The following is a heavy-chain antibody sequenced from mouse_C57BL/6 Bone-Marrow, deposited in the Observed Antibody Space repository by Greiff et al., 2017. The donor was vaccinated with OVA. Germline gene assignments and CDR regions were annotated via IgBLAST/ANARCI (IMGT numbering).Heavy chain of an antibody. D-gene: IGHD2-5*01. V-gene: IGHV1-15*01. CDR3: TRTYSNYGGFDY. CDR1: GYTFTDYE. J-gene: IGHJ2*01. CDR2: IDPETGGT. Sequence: VKLMESGAELVRPGASVTLSCKASGYTFTDYEMHWVKQTPVHGLEWIGAIDPETGGTAYNQKFKGKAILTADKSSSTAYMELRSLTSEDSAVYYCTRTYSNYGGFDYWGQSTTRTVSS.